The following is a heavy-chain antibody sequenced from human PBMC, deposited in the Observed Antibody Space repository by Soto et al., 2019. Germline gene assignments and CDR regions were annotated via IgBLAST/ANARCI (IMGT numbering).Heavy chain of an antibody. CDR3: VRDWAVAGRGGDYFDY. V-gene: IGHV1-2*04. J-gene: IGHJ4*02. D-gene: IGHD6-19*01. CDR2: INPNSGGT. Sequence: ASVKVSCKASGYTFTGYYMHWVRQAPGQGLEWMGWINPNSGGTNYAQKFQGWVTMTRDTSTSTAYMELSSLRSEDTAVYYCVRDWAVAGRGGDYFDYWGQGTLVTVSS. CDR1: GYTFTGYY.